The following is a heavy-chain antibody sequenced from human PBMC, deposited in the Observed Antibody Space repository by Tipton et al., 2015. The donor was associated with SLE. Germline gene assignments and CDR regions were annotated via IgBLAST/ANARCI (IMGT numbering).Heavy chain of an antibody. CDR2: IYYSGST. J-gene: IGHJ4*02. V-gene: IGHV4-39*01. CDR1: GFTFSDYY. CDR3: ARRGYSYAVDY. Sequence: LRLSCAASGFTFSDYYMSWIRQAPGKGLEWVGSIYYSGSTYYNPSLKSRVTISVDTSKNQFSLKLSSVTAADTAVYYCARRGYSYAVDYWGQGTLVTVSS. D-gene: IGHD5-18*01.